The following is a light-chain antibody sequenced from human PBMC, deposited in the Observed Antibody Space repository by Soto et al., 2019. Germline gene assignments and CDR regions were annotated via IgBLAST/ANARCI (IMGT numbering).Light chain of an antibody. CDR3: QQYNNWPPIT. CDR2: DTF. J-gene: IGKJ5*01. Sequence: EIVLTQSPAILSVSPGERATVSCRASQSVTSNLAWYRQRPGQAPRLLIYDTFRRATGVPARFSGSGSGTEFTLTISSLQSEDLAVYYCQQYNNWPPITFGQGTRLEIK. V-gene: IGKV3-15*01. CDR1: QSVTSN.